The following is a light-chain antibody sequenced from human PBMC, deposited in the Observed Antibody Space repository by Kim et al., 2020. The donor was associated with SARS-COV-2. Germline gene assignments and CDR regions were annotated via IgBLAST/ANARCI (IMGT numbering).Light chain of an antibody. CDR3: QTWDGSTVL. V-gene: IGLV3-1*01. Sequence: PGTTATSTCSGDNLENKYVCWYQQNTGQSPVVVIYQDKKRPSGIPERFSGSNSGNTATLTISGTQAMDEADYYCQTWDGSTVLFGGGTQLTVL. CDR2: QDK. CDR1: NLENKY. J-gene: IGLJ2*01.